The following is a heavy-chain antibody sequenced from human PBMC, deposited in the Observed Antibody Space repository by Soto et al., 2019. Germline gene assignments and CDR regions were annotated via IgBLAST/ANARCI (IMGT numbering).Heavy chain of an antibody. J-gene: IGHJ4*02. CDR3: ARGGPPIDY. CDR2: ISAYNGNT. CDR1: GYTFTNFV. Sequence: QVQLVQSGAEGKKPGASVKVSFKTSGYTFTNFVLIWVRQAPGQGIEWMGWISAYNGNTNYEQNFQGRVTMNTDTSTSTAYMELRSLRSDDTAVYYCARGGPPIDYWGQGTLVTVSS. V-gene: IGHV1-18*01. D-gene: IGHD3-16*01.